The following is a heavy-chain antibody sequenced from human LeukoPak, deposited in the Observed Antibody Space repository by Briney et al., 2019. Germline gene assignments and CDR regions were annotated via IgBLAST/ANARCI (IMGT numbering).Heavy chain of an antibody. D-gene: IGHD3-3*01. J-gene: IGHJ6*03. Sequence: GGSLRLSCAASGFTFSSYSMNWFRQAPGKGLEWVSSISSSSSYIYYADSVKGRFTISRDNAKNSLYLQMNSLRAEDTAVYYCARGVADYDFWSGYYFSYYYMDVWGKGTTVTVSS. V-gene: IGHV3-21*01. CDR3: ARGVADYDFWSGYYFSYYYMDV. CDR1: GFTFSSYS. CDR2: ISSSSSYI.